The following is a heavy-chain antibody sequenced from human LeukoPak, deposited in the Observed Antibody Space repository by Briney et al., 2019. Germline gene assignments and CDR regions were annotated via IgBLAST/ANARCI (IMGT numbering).Heavy chain of an antibody. CDR2: MHHSGTT. J-gene: IGHJ3*02. Sequence: PSETLSLTCAVSGGSISSGGYSWSWIRQPPGKGLEWIGYMHHSGTTHYNPSLKSRVTISVDRSKNQFSLKLSSVTAADTAVYYCVRGYYYDSSGYWVRAFDIWGQGTMVTVSS. CDR1: GGSISSGGYS. V-gene: IGHV4-30-2*01. D-gene: IGHD3-22*01. CDR3: VRGYYYDSSGYWVRAFDI.